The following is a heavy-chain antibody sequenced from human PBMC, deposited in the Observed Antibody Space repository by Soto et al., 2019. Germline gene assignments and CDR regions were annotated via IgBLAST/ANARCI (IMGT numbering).Heavy chain of an antibody. J-gene: IGHJ6*02. D-gene: IGHD4-17*01. Sequence: GASVKVSCKASGGTFSSYAISWVRQAPGQGLEWMGGIIPIFGTANYAQKFQGRVTITADESTSTAYMELSSLRSEDTAVYYCAVFGTTVTQVYYYGMDVWGQGTTVTVSS. V-gene: IGHV1-69*13. CDR3: AVFGTTVTQVYYYGMDV. CDR1: GGTFSSYA. CDR2: IIPIFGTA.